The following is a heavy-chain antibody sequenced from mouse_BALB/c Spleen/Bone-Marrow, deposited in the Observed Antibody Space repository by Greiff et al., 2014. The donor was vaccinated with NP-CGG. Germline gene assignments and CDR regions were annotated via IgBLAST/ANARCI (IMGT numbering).Heavy chain of an antibody. V-gene: IGHV5-4*02. J-gene: IGHJ4*01. CDR2: ISDGGGYT. CDR1: GFTFSDCY. CDR3: ARSGERYGAMDY. D-gene: IGHD2-10*02. Sequence: VKLVESGGGLVKPGGSLKLSCAASGFTFSDCYMYWVRQTPEKRLEWVATISDGGGYTYYPDSVWGRFTISRDNAKNNLYLQMSSLKSEDTAMYYCARSGERYGAMDYWGQGTSVTVFS.